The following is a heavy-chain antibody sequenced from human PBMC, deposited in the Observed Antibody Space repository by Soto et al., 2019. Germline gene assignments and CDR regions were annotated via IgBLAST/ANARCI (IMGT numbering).Heavy chain of an antibody. J-gene: IGHJ6*03. V-gene: IGHV4-39*01. D-gene: IGHD3-10*01. CDR1: GGSISSSSYY. CDR3: AQGSGSYPSYYYYMDV. CDR2: IYYSGST. Sequence: SSETLSLTCTVSGGSISSSSYYWGWIRQPPGKGLEWIGSIYYSGSTYYNPSLKSRVTISVDTSKNQFSLKLSSVTAADTAVYYCAQGSGSYPSYYYYMDVWGKGTTVTV.